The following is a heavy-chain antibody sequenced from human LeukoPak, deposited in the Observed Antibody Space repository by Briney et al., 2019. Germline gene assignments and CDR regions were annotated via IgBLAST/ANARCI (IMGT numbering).Heavy chain of an antibody. Sequence: PSETLSLTCTVSGGSVSSGSYYWSWIRQPPGKGLEWIGYIYYSGSTNYNPSLKSRVTISVDTSKNQFSLKLSSVTAADTAVYYCARVAVVVFYYGMDVWGQGTTVTVSS. V-gene: IGHV4-61*01. J-gene: IGHJ6*02. CDR2: IYYSGST. CDR1: GGSVSSGSYY. D-gene: IGHD2-2*01. CDR3: ARVAVVVFYYGMDV.